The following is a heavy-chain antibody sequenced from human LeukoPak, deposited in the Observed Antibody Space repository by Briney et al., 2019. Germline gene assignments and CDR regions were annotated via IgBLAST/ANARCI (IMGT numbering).Heavy chain of an antibody. CDR3: ARDGYSSGSENWFDP. D-gene: IGHD5-18*01. CDR2: INPNSGGT. J-gene: IGHJ5*02. CDR1: GYTFTGYY. Sequence: GASVKVSCKASGYTFTGYYMHWVRQAPGQGLEWMGWINPNSGGTNYAQKFQGRVTMTRDTSISTAYTELSRLRSDDTAVYYCARDGYSSGSENWFDPWGQGTLVTVSS. V-gene: IGHV1-2*02.